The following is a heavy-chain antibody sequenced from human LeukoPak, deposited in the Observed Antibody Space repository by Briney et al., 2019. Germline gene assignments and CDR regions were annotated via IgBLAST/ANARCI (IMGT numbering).Heavy chain of an antibody. CDR2: IIPIFGTA. D-gene: IGHD3-3*01. V-gene: IGHV1-69*13. CDR1: GGTFSSYA. J-gene: IGHJ4*02. Sequence: ASVKVSCKASGGTFSSYAISWVRQAPGQGLEWMGGIIPIFGTANYAQKFQGRVTITADESTSTAYMELSSLRSEDTAVYYCASSPRGIFGVANPLYFDYWGQGTLVTVSS. CDR3: ASSPRGIFGVANPLYFDY.